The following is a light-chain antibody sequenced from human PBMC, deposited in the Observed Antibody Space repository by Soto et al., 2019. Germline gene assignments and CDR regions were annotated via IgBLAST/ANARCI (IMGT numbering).Light chain of an antibody. CDR2: EVN. J-gene: IGLJ3*02. CDR1: SSDVGRYNL. Sequence: QSALTQPAPVSGSPGQSITISCTGTSSDVGRYNLVSWYQQHPGKAPKFMIYEVNKRPSGVSNRFSGSKSGNTASLTISGLQAEDEADYYCCSYAGSTTWVFGGGTKLTVL. V-gene: IGLV2-23*02. CDR3: CSYAGSTTWV.